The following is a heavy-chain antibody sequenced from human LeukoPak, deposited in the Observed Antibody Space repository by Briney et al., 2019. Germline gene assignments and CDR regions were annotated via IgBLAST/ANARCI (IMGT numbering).Heavy chain of an antibody. J-gene: IGHJ4*02. CDR1: GGTFSSYA. CDR3: ARGTKAVAGILDC. V-gene: IGHV1-69*06. D-gene: IGHD6-19*01. CDR2: IIPIFGTA. Sequence: SVKVSCKASGGTFSSYAISWVRQAPGQGLEWMGGIIPIFGTANYAQKFQGRVTITADKSTSTAYMELSSLRSEDTAVYYCARGTKAVAGILDCWGQGTLVTVSS.